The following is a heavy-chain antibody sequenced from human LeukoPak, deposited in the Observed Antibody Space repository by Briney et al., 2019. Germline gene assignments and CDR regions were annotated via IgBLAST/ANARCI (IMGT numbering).Heavy chain of an antibody. V-gene: IGHV3-73*01. Sequence: PGGSLKLSCSASGFTFSDFVINWVRQAPGKGLEWVGRIRSEPNSYATAYAASVKGRFTISREDSKNTTYLQMNSLKTEDTAVYYCTRSGNYYYYMDVWGKGTTVAVSS. CDR2: IRSEPNSYAT. CDR1: GFTFSDFV. CDR3: TRSGNYYYYMDV. D-gene: IGHD1-26*01. J-gene: IGHJ6*03.